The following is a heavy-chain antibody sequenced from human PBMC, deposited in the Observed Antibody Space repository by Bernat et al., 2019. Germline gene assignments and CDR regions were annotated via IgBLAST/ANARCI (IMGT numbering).Heavy chain of an antibody. D-gene: IGHD6-19*01. CDR1: GFTFSSYA. CDR2: ISYDGSNK. Sequence: QVQLVESGGGVVQPGRSLRLSCAASGFTFSSYAMHWVRQAPGKGLEWVAVISYDGSNKYYADSVKGRFTISRDNSKNTLYLQMNSLRAEDTAVYYCARDGGSGWDGPFDYWGQGTLVTVSS. CDR3: ARDGGSGWDGPFDY. J-gene: IGHJ4*02. V-gene: IGHV3-30-3*01.